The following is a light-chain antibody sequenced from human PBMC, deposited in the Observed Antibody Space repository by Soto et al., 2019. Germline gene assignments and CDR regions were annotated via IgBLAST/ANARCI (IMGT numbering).Light chain of an antibody. V-gene: IGKV3-15*01. CDR1: QSVSSN. CDR2: GAS. CDR3: QQYNKWSLWM. Sequence: EIVMTQSPATLSVSPGERATLSCGASQSVSSNLAWYQQQLGQAPRLLIYGASTRATGIPARFSGSGSGTEFTLTFSSLQSEDFAVYHCQQYNKWSLWMFGQGTKVEIK. J-gene: IGKJ1*01.